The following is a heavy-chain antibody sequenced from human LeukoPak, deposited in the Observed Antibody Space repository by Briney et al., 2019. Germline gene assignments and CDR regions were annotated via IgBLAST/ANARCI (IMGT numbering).Heavy chain of an antibody. Sequence: SETLSLTCTVSGGSISSYYWSWIRQPPGKGLEWIGYIYYSGSTYYNPSLKSRVTISVDTSKNQFSLKLSSVTAADTAVYYCARVRVWFGELLSSKTKRPYGMDVWGQGTTVTVSS. CDR3: ARVRVWFGELLSSKTKRPYGMDV. V-gene: IGHV4-59*12. CDR2: IYYSGST. CDR1: GGSISSYY. D-gene: IGHD3-10*01. J-gene: IGHJ6*02.